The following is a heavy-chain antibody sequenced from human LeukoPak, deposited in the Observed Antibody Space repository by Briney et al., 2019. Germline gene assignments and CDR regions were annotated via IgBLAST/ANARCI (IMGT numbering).Heavy chain of an antibody. CDR2: IWYDGSNK. Sequence: PGGSLRLSCAASGFTFSSYGMHWVRQAPGKGLEWVAVIWYDGSNKYYADSVKGRFTISRDNSKNTLYLQMNSLRAEDTAVYYCARDRTSDYYMDVWGEGTTVTVSS. CDR3: ARDRTSDYYMDV. J-gene: IGHJ6*03. D-gene: IGHD2-2*01. V-gene: IGHV3-33*01. CDR1: GFTFSSYG.